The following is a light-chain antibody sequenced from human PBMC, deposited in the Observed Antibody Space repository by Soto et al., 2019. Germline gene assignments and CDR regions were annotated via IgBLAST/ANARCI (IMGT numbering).Light chain of an antibody. CDR1: QTVTNDY. Sequence: VFTQSPGTLSFSPGARVTLSCRASQTVTNDYLAWYQQKDGQAPRLLIYDASTRATGVPDRFSGSVSGPEYTLTITRLEPEDVEVDAGQQYGFSPISFGQGTRLEIK. V-gene: IGKV3-20*01. CDR3: QQYGFSPIS. J-gene: IGKJ5*01. CDR2: DAS.